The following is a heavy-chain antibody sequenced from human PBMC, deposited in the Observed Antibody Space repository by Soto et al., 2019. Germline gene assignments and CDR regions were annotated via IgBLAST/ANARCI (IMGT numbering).Heavy chain of an antibody. CDR2: ISGSGGST. CDR1: GFTFSSYA. CDR3: AKLGPGYCSGGSCYSSPNYYFDY. V-gene: IGHV3-23*01. Sequence: EVQLLESGGGLVQPGGSLRLSCAASGFTFSSYAMSWVRQAPGKGLEWVSAISGSGGSTYYADSVKGRFTISRDNSKNTLYLQMNSLRAEDTAVYYCAKLGPGYCSGGSCYSSPNYYFDYWGRGTLVTVSS. D-gene: IGHD2-15*01. J-gene: IGHJ4*02.